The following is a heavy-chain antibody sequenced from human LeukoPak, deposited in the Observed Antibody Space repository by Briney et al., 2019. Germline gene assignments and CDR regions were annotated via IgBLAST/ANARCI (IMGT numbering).Heavy chain of an antibody. CDR2: ISGSGGST. D-gene: IGHD6-19*01. V-gene: IGHV3-23*01. CDR3: AKDGIAVAGTGWYFDL. J-gene: IGHJ2*01. Sequence: GGSLRLSCAASGFTFSSYAMSWVRQAPGKGLEWVSAISGSGGSTYYADSVKGRFTISRDNSKNTLCLQMNSLRVEDTAVYYCAKDGIAVAGTGWYFDLWGRGTLVTVSS. CDR1: GFTFSSYA.